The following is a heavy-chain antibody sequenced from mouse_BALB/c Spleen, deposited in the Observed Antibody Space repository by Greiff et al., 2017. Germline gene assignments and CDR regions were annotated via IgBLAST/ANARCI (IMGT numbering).Heavy chain of an antibody. J-gene: IGHJ2*01. CDR2: IWGDGST. Sequence: VKLMESGPGLVAPSQSLSITCTVSGFSLTGYGVNWVRQPPGKGLEWLGMIWGDGSTDYNSALKSRLSISKDNSKSQVFLKMNSLQANDTAIYYCARPHYYGFFDYWGQGTTLTVSS. CDR1: GFSLTGYG. D-gene: IGHD1-2*01. V-gene: IGHV2-6-7*01. CDR3: ARPHYYGFFDY.